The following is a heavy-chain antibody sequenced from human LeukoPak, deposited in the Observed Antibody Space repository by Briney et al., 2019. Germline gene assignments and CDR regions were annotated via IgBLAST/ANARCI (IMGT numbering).Heavy chain of an antibody. CDR1: GFTFSSYA. D-gene: IGHD6-13*01. CDR3: AKDRYSSSWYWDY. Sequence: PGGSLSLSCAASGFTFSSYAMSWVRQAPGKGLEWVSGISGSGGGTYYADSVKGRFTISRDNSKNTLYLQMNSLRVEDTAVYYCAKDRYSSSWYWDYWGQGTLVPLSS. J-gene: IGHJ4*02. V-gene: IGHV3-23*01. CDR2: ISGSGGGT.